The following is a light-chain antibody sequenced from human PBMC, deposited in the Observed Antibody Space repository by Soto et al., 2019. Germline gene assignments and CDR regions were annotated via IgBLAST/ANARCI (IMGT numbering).Light chain of an antibody. CDR3: GTWDSSLRGYV. CDR1: SSNIGNNY. J-gene: IGLJ1*01. V-gene: IGLV1-51*01. Sequence: QSVLTQPPSVSAAPGQKVTISCSGSSSNIGNNYVSWYQQLPGTAPKLLIYDNNKRPSGIPDRSSGSKSGTSATRGITGLQTGDEADYYCGTWDSSLRGYVFGTGTKLTVL. CDR2: DNN.